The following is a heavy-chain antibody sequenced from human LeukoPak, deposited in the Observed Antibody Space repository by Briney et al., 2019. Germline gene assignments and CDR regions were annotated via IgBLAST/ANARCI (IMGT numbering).Heavy chain of an antibody. Sequence: ASVKVSCKASGYIFSDYTMHWVRQAPGQGLEWMGLINPTGGSTGYAQKFQGRVTMTRDMSTSTDYMELSSLRSEDTAIYYCARDNSVGDNAWWFDPWGQGTLVTVSS. CDR2: INPTGGST. D-gene: IGHD1-26*01. CDR3: ARDNSVGDNAWWFDP. J-gene: IGHJ5*02. CDR1: GYIFSDYT. V-gene: IGHV1-46*01.